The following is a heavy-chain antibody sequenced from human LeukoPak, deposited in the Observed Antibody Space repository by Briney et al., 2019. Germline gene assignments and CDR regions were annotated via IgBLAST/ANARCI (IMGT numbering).Heavy chain of an antibody. J-gene: IGHJ5*02. Sequence: GGSLRLSGVASGFTFSGYDIHWVRQAPGKGLEWVTLISYDGSNKYSADSGKGRFTISRDNPKNTLYLQMNSPRGEDTAVYYCAKGGPGARNWFDLWGQGTLVTVSS. CDR3: AKGGPGARNWFDL. V-gene: IGHV3-30*18. CDR1: GFTFSGYD. D-gene: IGHD4/OR15-4a*01. CDR2: ISYDGSNK.